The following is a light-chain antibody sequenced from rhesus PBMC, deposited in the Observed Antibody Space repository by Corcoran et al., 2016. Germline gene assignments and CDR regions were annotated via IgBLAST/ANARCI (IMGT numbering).Light chain of an antibody. V-gene: IGKV3-10*01. CDR2: GAT. Sequence: QVILTQSPATLSLSPGERATLSCRASQSVSSYLAWYQPKPGQAPRLLIYGATSRATGIPDRFSGSGSGTEFTRTISSLEPEDVGVDHCYQHSSGYSFGQGTKVEIK. CDR3: YQHSSGYS. CDR1: QSVSSY. J-gene: IGKJ2*01.